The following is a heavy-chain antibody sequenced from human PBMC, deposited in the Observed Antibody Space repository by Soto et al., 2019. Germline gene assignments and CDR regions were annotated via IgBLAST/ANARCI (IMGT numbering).Heavy chain of an antibody. Sequence: SETLSLTCTVSGGSISSGGYYWSWIRQHPGKGLEWIGYIYYSGSTYYNPSLKSRVTISVDTSKNQFSLKLSSVTAADTAVYYCARDIHRPIVGANDAFDIWGQGTMVTVSS. CDR1: GGSISSGGYY. J-gene: IGHJ3*02. D-gene: IGHD1-26*01. CDR2: IYYSGST. CDR3: ARDIHRPIVGANDAFDI. V-gene: IGHV4-31*03.